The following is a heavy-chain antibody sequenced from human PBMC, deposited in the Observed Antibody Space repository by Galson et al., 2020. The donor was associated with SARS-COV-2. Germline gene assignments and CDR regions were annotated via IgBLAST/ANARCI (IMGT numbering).Heavy chain of an antibody. Sequence: SQNLPLTCAVYGGSFSNYYWSWIRQPPGKGLEWIGEINHSANIKYNPSLKSRVTISVDTSQNQFSLKLKSMTAADTAVYYCASGGAGTDPGYYYYYVDVGGKGTAVTVSS. CDR2: INHSANI. D-gene: IGHD6-19*01. V-gene: IGHV4-34*01. CDR1: GGSFSNYY. CDR3: ASGGAGTDPGYYYYYVDV. J-gene: IGHJ6*03.